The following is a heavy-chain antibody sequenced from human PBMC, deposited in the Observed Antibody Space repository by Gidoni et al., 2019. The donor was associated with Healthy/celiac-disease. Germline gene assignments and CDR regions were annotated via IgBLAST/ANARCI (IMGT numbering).Heavy chain of an antibody. V-gene: IGHV1-69*04. D-gene: IGHD6-6*01. CDR3: AGVAHYSSSPPYGMAV. Sequence: QVQLVQSGAEVKKPGSSVKVSCKASGGTFSSYAISWVRQAPGQGLEWMGRIIPFLGKANSERKFRGEVTLTANKSPGTAYMGWSGLSSGATAVYYGAGVAHYSSSPPYGMAVWGQGPRSPSP. J-gene: IGHJ6*02. CDR1: GGTFSSYA. CDR2: IIPFLGKA.